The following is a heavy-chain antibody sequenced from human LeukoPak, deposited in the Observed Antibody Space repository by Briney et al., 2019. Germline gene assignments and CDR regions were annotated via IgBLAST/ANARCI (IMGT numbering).Heavy chain of an antibody. J-gene: IGHJ4*02. CDR2: VYYSGST. CDR1: GGSISSYY. V-gene: IGHV4-59*01. Sequence: SETLSLTCTVSGGSISSYYWSWIRQPPGKGLEWIGYVYYSGSTNYNPSLEGRVTISVDTSKNQFSLKLSSVTAADTAVYYCAREYSSGWSGTGYWGQGTLVTVSS. D-gene: IGHD6-19*01. CDR3: AREYSSGWSGTGY.